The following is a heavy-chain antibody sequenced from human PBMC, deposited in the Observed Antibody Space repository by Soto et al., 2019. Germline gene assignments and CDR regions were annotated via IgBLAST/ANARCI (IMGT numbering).Heavy chain of an antibody. D-gene: IGHD3-22*01. V-gene: IGHV4-39*01. Sequence: SETLSLTCSVSGGSVTNINYFWAWIRQSPGKGLEWIANIYYTGTTFYNPSLRSRVSMTIDAPKNRFSLNLSSVTASDTALYYCARHEYVSSSYDLLDVWGRGTMVTVSS. J-gene: IGHJ3*01. CDR1: GGSVTNINYF. CDR2: IYYTGTT. CDR3: ARHEYVSSSYDLLDV.